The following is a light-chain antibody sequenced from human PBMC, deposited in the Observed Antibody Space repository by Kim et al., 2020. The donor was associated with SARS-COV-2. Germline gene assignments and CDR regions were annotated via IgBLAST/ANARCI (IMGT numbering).Light chain of an antibody. CDR2: AAS. CDR3: QQSYSTPYT. V-gene: IGKV1-39*01. Sequence: DIQMTQSPSSLSASVGDRVTITCRASQSISIYLNWYQQKPGKAPKPLIYAASSLQSGVPSRFSGSGSGTDFTLTISSLQPEDFATYYCQQSYSTPYTFGQGTKLEI. J-gene: IGKJ2*01. CDR1: QSISIY.